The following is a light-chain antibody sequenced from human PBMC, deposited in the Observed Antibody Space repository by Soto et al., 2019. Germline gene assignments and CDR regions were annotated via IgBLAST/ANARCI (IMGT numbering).Light chain of an antibody. J-gene: IGKJ2*01. Sequence: DIQMTQSPATLSASLGDRVTITCRASQTINMWLAWYQQKPRKAPKLLIYDTTTLHSGVPSRFSGSGSGTVFTLTISSLQPDDVATYYCQQYNEHSYTFGPGTKV. CDR3: QQYNEHSYT. V-gene: IGKV1-5*01. CDR2: DTT. CDR1: QTINMW.